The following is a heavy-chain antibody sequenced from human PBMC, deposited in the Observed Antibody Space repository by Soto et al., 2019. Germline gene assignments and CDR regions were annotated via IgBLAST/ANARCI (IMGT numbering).Heavy chain of an antibody. D-gene: IGHD6-13*01. CDR2: IYYSGST. CDR1: GGSISSYY. J-gene: IGHJ4*02. CDR3: ARHKSSRYDY. Sequence: SETLSLTCTVSGGSISSYYWSWIRQPPGKGLEWIGFIYYSGSTNYNPSLKSRVTISVDTSKNQFSLKLSSVSAADTAVYYCARHKSSRYDYWGQGTQVTVS. V-gene: IGHV4-59*08.